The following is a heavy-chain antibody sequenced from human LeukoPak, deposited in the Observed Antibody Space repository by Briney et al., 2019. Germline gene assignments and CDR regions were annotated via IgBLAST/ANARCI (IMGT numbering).Heavy chain of an antibody. CDR2: IIPIFGTA. CDR1: GGTFSSYA. D-gene: IGHD1-26*01. CDR3: AMSAPSGSYYQIDY. J-gene: IGHJ4*02. Sequence: SVKVSCKASGGTFSSYAISWVRQAPGQGLEWMGGIIPIFGTANYAQKFQGRVTITADESTSTAYMELSSLRSEDTAVYYCAMSAPSGSYYQIDYWGQGTLVTVSS. V-gene: IGHV1-69*13.